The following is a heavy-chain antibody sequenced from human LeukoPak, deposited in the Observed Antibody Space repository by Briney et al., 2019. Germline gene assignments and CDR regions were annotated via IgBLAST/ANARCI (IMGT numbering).Heavy chain of an antibody. CDR2: ISSSSSYT. D-gene: IGHD1-26*01. J-gene: IGHJ4*02. V-gene: IGHV3-11*05. CDR1: GFTFSGYY. Sequence: GGSLRLSCAASGFTFSGYYMSWIRQAPGKGLEWVSYISSSSSYTNYADSVKGRFTISRDNAKNSLYLQMNSLRAEDTAVYYCARVVSGSYSVGYWGQGTLVTVSS. CDR3: ARVVSGSYSVGY.